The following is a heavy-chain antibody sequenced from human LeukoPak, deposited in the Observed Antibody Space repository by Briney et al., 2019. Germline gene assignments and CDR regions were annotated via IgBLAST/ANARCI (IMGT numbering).Heavy chain of an antibody. V-gene: IGHV4-59*01. CDR1: GRSIRSYY. J-gene: IGHJ4*02. CDR2: IYYTGST. D-gene: IGHD5-18*01. CDR3: ARDEDSLDY. Sequence: SETLSLTCTVSGRSIRSYYWSWIRQPPGKGLEWIGYIYYTGSTNYNPSLKSRVTISVDTSKNQFSLKLSSVTAADTAVYYCARDEDSLDYWGQGTLVTVSS.